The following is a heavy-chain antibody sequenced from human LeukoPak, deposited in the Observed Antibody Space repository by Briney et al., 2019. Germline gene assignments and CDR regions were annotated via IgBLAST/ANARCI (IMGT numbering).Heavy chain of an antibody. CDR3: AKAADSGSYPGYFDY. CDR2: ISGSGGST. D-gene: IGHD1-26*01. CDR1: GFTFSSYA. Sequence: GGSLRHSCAASGFTFSSYAMSRVRQAPGKGLEWVSAISGSGGSTYYADSVKGRFTISRDNSKNTLYLQMNSLRAEDTAVYYCAKAADSGSYPGYFDYWGQGTLVIVSS. J-gene: IGHJ4*02. V-gene: IGHV3-23*01.